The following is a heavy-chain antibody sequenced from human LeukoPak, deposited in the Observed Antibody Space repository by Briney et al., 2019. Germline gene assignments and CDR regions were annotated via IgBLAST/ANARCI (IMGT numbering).Heavy chain of an antibody. Sequence: GGSLRLSCAACGFTFSNTWMAWVRQAPGKGLEWVANINQDASTKHYVDSVKGRFTISRDNAKNSLYMQMNSLRAEDTAVYYCARDQSGSLDYWGQGTLVTVSS. J-gene: IGHJ4*02. V-gene: IGHV3-7*01. CDR2: INQDASTK. D-gene: IGHD1-26*01. CDR1: GFTFSNTW. CDR3: ARDQSGSLDY.